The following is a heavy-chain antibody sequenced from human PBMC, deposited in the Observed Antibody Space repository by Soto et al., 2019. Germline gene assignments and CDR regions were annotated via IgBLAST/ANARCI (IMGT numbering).Heavy chain of an antibody. J-gene: IGHJ6*02. V-gene: IGHV4-61*01. Sequence: SETLSLTCTVSGGSVSSGSYYWSWIRQPPGKGLEWIGYIYYSGSTNYNPSLKSRVTISVDTSKNQFSLKLSSVTAADTAVYYCGRGGQWLGYGMDFPGQGTTVTVSS. CDR2: IYYSGST. CDR3: GRGGQWLGYGMDF. D-gene: IGHD6-19*01. CDR1: GGSVSSGSYY.